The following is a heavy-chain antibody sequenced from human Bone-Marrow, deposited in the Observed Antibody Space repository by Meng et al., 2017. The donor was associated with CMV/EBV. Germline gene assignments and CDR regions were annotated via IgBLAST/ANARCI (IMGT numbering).Heavy chain of an antibody. CDR3: ARDIRGSDYYYGMDV. J-gene: IGHJ6*02. CDR2: FSGGLDTT. D-gene: IGHD3-10*01. CDR1: GFTFNNYA. V-gene: IGHV3-23*01. Sequence: GESLKISCAASGFTFNNYAMSWVRQAPGKGLEWVSTFSGGLDTTYYADSVRGRFTISRDNARNSLLLQMNSLRVEDTAVYYCARDIRGSDYYYGMDVWGQGTTVTVSS.